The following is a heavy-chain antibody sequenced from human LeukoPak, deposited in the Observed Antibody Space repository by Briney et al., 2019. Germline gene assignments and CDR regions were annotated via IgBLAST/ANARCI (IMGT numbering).Heavy chain of an antibody. J-gene: IGHJ4*02. V-gene: IGHV1-69*02. CDR2: IIPILGIA. D-gene: IGHD3-10*01. CDR3: ARYLDYYGSGPEGSDY. CDR1: GYTFTAYY. Sequence: SVKVSCKASGYTFTAYYIHWVRQAPGQGLEWMGRIIPILGIANYAQKFQGRVTITADKSTSTAYMELSSLRSEDTAVYYCARYLDYYGSGPEGSDYWGQGTLVTVSS.